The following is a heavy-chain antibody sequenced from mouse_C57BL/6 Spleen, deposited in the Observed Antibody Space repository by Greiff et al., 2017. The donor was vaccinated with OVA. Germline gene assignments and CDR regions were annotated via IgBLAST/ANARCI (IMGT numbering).Heavy chain of an antibody. CDR3: ARYYGSSWYFDV. V-gene: IGHV1-55*01. D-gene: IGHD1-1*01. Sequence: QVQLKQPGAELVKPGASVKMSCKASGYTFTSYWITWVKQRPGQGLEWIGDIYPGSGSTNYNEKFKSKATLTVDTSSSTAYMQLSSLTSEDSAVYYCARYYGSSWYFDVWGTGTTVTVSS. CDR1: GYTFTSYW. CDR2: IYPGSGST. J-gene: IGHJ1*03.